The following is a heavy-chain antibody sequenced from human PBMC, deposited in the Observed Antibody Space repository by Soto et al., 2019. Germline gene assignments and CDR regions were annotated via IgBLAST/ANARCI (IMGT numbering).Heavy chain of an antibody. D-gene: IGHD6-19*01. CDR2: LHYSGTS. CDR1: GGSISSRSYF. Sequence: QLQLQESGPGLVKPSETLSLTCTVSGGSISSRSYFWGWIRQPPGRGLEWIGSLHYSGTSHYNPSLKTRITISFDTSENQFSLKLTSVTAADTAVYFCARRTTALAHQPFDYWGRGTLVTVSS. J-gene: IGHJ4*02. V-gene: IGHV4-39*01. CDR3: ARRTTALAHQPFDY.